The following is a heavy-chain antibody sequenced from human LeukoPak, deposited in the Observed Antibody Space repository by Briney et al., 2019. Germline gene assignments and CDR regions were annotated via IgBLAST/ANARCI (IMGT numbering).Heavy chain of an antibody. Sequence: SETLSLTCVVSGGSISGYYWNWIRQSAGKGLEWIGRIYSSGNTTYNPSLESRVSMSVETSKKQLSLRLSSVTAADTAVHYCARGKYDTSGYYQQFDFWGQGTLVTVSS. V-gene: IGHV4-4*07. CDR2: IYSSGNT. CDR1: GGSISGYY. CDR3: ARGKYDTSGYYQQFDF. J-gene: IGHJ4*02. D-gene: IGHD3-22*01.